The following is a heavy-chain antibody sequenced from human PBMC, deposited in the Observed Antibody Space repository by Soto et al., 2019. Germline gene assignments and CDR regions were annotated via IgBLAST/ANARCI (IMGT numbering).Heavy chain of an antibody. CDR1: GGSFSSYT. CDR2: IIPILGIA. V-gene: IGHV1-69*04. Sequence: SVKVSCKASGGSFSSYTISWLRQAPGQGLEWMGRIIPILGIANYAQKFQGRVTITADKSTSTAYMELSSLRSEDTAVYYCARDVHEDAFDIWGQGTMVTVSS. CDR3: ARDVHEDAFDI. J-gene: IGHJ3*02.